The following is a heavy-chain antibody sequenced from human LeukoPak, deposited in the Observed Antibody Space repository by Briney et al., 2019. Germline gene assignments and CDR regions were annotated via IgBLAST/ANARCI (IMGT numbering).Heavy chain of an antibody. Sequence: SETLSLTCTVSGYSISSGYYWGWIRQPPGQGLEWIGSIYHSGSTYYNPSLKSRVTISVDTSKNQFSLKLSSVTAADTAVYYCARVAVGATMDSIYYYYYYMDVWGKGTTVTVSS. D-gene: IGHD1-26*01. CDR1: GYSISSGYY. V-gene: IGHV4-38-2*02. CDR3: ARVAVGATMDSIYYYYYYMDV. J-gene: IGHJ6*03. CDR2: IYHSGST.